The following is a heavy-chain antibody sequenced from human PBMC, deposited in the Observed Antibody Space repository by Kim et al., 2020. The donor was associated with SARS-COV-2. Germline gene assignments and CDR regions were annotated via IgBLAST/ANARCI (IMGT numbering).Heavy chain of an antibody. Sequence: YAQKFHGRVTITADESTSTAYMELSSLRSEDTAVYYCARVGYYDSSGSYSWGQGTLVTVSS. J-gene: IGHJ4*02. CDR3: ARVGYYDSSGSYS. V-gene: IGHV1-69*01. D-gene: IGHD3-22*01.